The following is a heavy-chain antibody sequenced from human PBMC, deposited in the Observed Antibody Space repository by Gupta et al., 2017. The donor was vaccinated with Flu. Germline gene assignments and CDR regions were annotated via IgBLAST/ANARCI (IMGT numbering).Heavy chain of an antibody. CDR2: IYTSGST. CDR3: ARSGGDSSGYYYLFDY. D-gene: IGHD3-22*01. Sequence: QVQLQESGPGLVKPSQTLSLTCTVSGGSISSGSYYWSWIRQPAGKGLEWIGRIYTSGSTNYNPSLKSRVTISVDTSKNQCSLKLSSVTAADTAVYYCARSGGDSSGYYYLFDYWGQGTLVTVSS. J-gene: IGHJ4*02. CDR1: GGSISSGSYY. V-gene: IGHV4-61*02.